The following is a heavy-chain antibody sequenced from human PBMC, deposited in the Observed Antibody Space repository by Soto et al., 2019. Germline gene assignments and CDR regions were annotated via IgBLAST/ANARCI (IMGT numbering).Heavy chain of an antibody. CDR3: ARRERAAGTDWWFDP. J-gene: IGHJ5*02. V-gene: IGHV4-39*01. CDR2: IYYSGST. D-gene: IGHD6-13*01. Sequence: QLQLQESGPGLVKPSETLSLTCTVSGGSISSSSFHWGWIRQPPGKGLEWIGSIYYSGSTYYSPSLKGRGTISVDTSKNQFSLKLSSVTAAEPAVYYCARRERAAGTDWWFDPWGQGTLVTVSS. CDR1: GGSISSSSFH.